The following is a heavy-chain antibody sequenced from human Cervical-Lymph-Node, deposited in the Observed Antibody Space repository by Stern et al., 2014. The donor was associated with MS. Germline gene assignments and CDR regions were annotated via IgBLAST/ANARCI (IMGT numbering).Heavy chain of an antibody. CDR2: INLNSGVT. V-gene: IGHV1-2*02. CDR3: AREGGPTMKNSFDL. Sequence: QVQLVQSEAEMKEPGASVKVSCKASGDTFGGTYLHWVRQAPGQGLEWMAWINLNSGVTNFAQNFRGRVTLTRDTSINTACMKLNSLTSDDTAVYYCAREGGPTMKNSFDLWGQGTVVTVSS. CDR1: GDTFGGTY. J-gene: IGHJ4*02. D-gene: IGHD3-22*01.